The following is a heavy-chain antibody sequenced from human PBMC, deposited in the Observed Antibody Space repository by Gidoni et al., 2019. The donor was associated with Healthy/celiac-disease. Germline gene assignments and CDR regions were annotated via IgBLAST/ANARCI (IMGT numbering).Heavy chain of an antibody. CDR3: AKLAGP. CDR1: GFSFSPYG. J-gene: IGHJ4*02. V-gene: IGHV3-23*01. CDR2: ISGSGTNT. Sequence: VQLLESGGGVEQPGGSLSRSCAASGFSFSPYGMTWVRQAPGKGLEWVAGISGSGTNTYYADSVKGRFTISRDIFKSTLYLQMNSRRAEDTAVYYCAKLAGPWGQGTLVTVSS.